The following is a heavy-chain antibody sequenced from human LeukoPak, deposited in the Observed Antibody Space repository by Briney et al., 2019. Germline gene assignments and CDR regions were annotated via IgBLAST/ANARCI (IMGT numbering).Heavy chain of an antibody. Sequence: AGGSLRLSCAVSGFTFSNYAMSWVRQAPGKGLEWVSGIKNSGGSTYYADSVKGRFSISRDNSKNTLYLQMNSLRAEDTAVYYCARPSMGVAAIDNWGQGTLVTVSS. D-gene: IGHD6-25*01. CDR3: ARPSMGVAAIDN. CDR1: GFTFSNYA. CDR2: IKNSGGST. J-gene: IGHJ4*02. V-gene: IGHV3-23*01.